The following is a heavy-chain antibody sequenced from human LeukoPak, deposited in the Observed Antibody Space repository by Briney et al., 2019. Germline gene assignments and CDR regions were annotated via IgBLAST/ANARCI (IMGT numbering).Heavy chain of an antibody. CDR1: GFTFSSYA. CDR3: ARDESGGYYVY. J-gene: IGHJ4*02. D-gene: IGHD4-23*01. CDR2: IIDSGDIT. Sequence: PGGSLRLSCEASGFTFSSYAMSWVRQAPGKGLEWVSGIIDSGDITYYANSVKGRFTISRDNAKSSVYLQMSSLKAEDSAIYYCARDESGGYYVYWGQGTLVTVSS. V-gene: IGHV3-23*01.